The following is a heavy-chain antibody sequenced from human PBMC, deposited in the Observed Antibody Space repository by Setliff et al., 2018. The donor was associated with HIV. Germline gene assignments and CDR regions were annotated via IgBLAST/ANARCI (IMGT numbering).Heavy chain of an antibody. D-gene: IGHD3-3*01. CDR1: GFTFGDYA. Sequence: GGSLRLSCTASGFTFGDYAVSWVRQAPGKGLQWVGFIRSKAYGGTTEYAASVKGRFTISRDDSKSIAYLQMNSLKTEDTAVYYCTREGTYYDFWSGSSAAKWYFDLWGRGTLVTVSS. CDR2: IRSKAYGGTT. J-gene: IGHJ2*01. CDR3: TREGTYYDFWSGSSAAKWYFDL. V-gene: IGHV3-49*04.